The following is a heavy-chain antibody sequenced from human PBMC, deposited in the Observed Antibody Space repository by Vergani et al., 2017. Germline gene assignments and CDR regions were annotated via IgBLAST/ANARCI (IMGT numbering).Heavy chain of an antibody. J-gene: IGHJ5*02. D-gene: IGHD6-19*01. Sequence: QLQLQELGPGLVKPSATLSLTFSVFGASIRSSNYYWGWIRQPPGKGLEWIASIYYSGRIFYNPSLKSRVTIPVDTSKNQFSLKLSSVTAADTAVYFWARHSTVEWLVKLGWIDPWGQGILVTVSS. CDR1: GASIRSSNYY. CDR2: IYYSGRI. CDR3: ARHSTVEWLVKLGWIDP. V-gene: IGHV4-39*01.